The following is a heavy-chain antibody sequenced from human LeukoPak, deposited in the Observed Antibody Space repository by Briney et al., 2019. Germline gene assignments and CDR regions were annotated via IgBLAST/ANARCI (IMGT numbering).Heavy chain of an antibody. CDR2: VSFDGTHI. CDR1: GFSFSTCT. V-gene: IGHV3-30*04. Sequence: GGSLRLSCAASGFSFSTCTMHWVRQDPGKGLEWVGLVSFDGTHIDYADSVQGRFTISRDISKNTFYLQMNSPRAEDTAVYYCARDRIQIWSYVGTFDYWGPGALVTVSS. J-gene: IGHJ4*02. D-gene: IGHD5-18*01. CDR3: ARDRIQIWSYVGTFDY.